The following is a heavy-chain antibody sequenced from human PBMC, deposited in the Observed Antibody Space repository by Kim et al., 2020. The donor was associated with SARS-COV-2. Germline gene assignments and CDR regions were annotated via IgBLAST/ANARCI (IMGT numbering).Heavy chain of an antibody. CDR3: AEFGRYYDSSGYTPSFFGY. D-gene: IGHD3-22*01. V-gene: IGHV3-23*01. CDR2: ISGSGGSK. Sequence: GGSLRLSCAASGFTFSSYAMSWVRQAPGKGLEWASAISGSGGSKYYADSVKGRFTISRDNSKNTLYLQMNSLRAEDTAVYYCAEFGRYYDSSGYTPSFFGYWGQGTLVTVSP. J-gene: IGHJ4*02. CDR1: GFTFSSYA.